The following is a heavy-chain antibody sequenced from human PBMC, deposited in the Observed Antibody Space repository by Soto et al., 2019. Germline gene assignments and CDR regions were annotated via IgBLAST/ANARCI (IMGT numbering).Heavy chain of an antibody. CDR2: INHSGST. D-gene: IGHD3-22*01. V-gene: IGHV4-34*01. J-gene: IGHJ4*02. CDR3: ARQHYYDSSGYYTGN. Sequence: GKGLEWIGEINHSGSTNYNPSLKSRVTISVDTSKNQFSLRLNSVTAADTAVYYCARQHYYDSSGYYTGNWGQGALVTVSS.